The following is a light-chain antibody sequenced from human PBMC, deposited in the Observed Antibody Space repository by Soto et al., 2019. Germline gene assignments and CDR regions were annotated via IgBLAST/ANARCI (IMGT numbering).Light chain of an antibody. V-gene: IGKV3-20*01. Sequence: EIVLTQSPGTLSLSPGERATLSCRASQSVSSSYLAWYQQKPGQAPRLLIYGASSRATGLPDSFSGSGSGTDFALTISRLEPEDFAVYYCQQYGTSPVTFGQGTKVEIK. CDR3: QQYGTSPVT. CDR1: QSVSSSY. J-gene: IGKJ1*01. CDR2: GAS.